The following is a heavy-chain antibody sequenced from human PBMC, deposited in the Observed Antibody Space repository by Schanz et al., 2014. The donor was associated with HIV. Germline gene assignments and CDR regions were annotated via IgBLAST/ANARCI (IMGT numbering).Heavy chain of an antibody. J-gene: IGHJ3*02. Sequence: EVQLVESGGGLVQPGRSLRLSCVASGFNFNSYGMHWVRQAPGKGLEWVSTISAGVGTASYADSVKGRFTISRDNSKKMLFLQMNRLRAEDTAVYYCAIRTPMISFGAFDIWGRGTMVTVSS. CDR3: AIRTPMISFGAFDI. V-gene: IGHV3-23*04. D-gene: IGHD3-16*01. CDR1: GFNFNSYG. CDR2: ISAGVGTA.